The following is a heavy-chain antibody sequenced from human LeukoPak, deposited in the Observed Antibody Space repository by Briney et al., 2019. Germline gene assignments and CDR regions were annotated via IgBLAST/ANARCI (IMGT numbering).Heavy chain of an antibody. Sequence: SSETLSLTCTVSGGSISSSSYYWGWIRQPPGKGLEWIGSIYYSGSTYYNPSLKSRVTISVDTSKNQFSLKLSSVTAADTAVYYCARDLGGINDYWGQGTLVTVSS. CDR2: IYYSGST. CDR3: ARDLGGINDY. J-gene: IGHJ4*02. CDR1: GGSISSSSYY. V-gene: IGHV4-39*07. D-gene: IGHD2-15*01.